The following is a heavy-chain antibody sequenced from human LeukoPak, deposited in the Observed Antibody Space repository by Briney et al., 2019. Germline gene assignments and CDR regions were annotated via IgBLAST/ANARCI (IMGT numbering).Heavy chain of an antibody. D-gene: IGHD2-15*01. Sequence: ASVKVSCKASGYTFTSYGISWVRQAPGQGLEWMGWISAYNGNTNYAQKLQSRVTMTTDTSTSTAYMELRSLRSDDTAVYYCARDWGYCSGGSCYGGRKQFDYWGQGTLVTVSS. J-gene: IGHJ4*02. CDR3: ARDWGYCSGGSCYGGRKQFDY. V-gene: IGHV1-18*01. CDR2: ISAYNGNT. CDR1: GYTFTSYG.